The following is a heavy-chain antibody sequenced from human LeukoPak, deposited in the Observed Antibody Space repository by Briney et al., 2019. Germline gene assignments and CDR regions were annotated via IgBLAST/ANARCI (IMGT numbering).Heavy chain of an antibody. CDR3: AGEGQVVGRTMSDY. V-gene: IGHV3-23*01. D-gene: IGHD1-26*01. Sequence: PGGSLRLSCAASGFTFSSYAMSWVRQAPGKGLEWVSAISGSGGSTYYADSVKGRFTISRDNSKNTLYLQMNSLRAEDTAVYYCAGEGQVVGRTMSDYWGQGTLVTVSS. CDR2: ISGSGGST. CDR1: GFTFSSYA. J-gene: IGHJ4*02.